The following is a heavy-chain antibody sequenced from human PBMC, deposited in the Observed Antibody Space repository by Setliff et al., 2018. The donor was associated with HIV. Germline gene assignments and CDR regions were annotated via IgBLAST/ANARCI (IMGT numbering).Heavy chain of an antibody. J-gene: IGHJ5*02. V-gene: IGHV4-59*01. CDR3: ARVAKESSFFSASGPSYFDP. CDR2: IHCRGIV. CDR1: GGSMKNFY. Sequence: SETLSLTCTASGGSMKNFYWSWIRQVPGGRLQWIGHIHCRGIVNYSPSLSNRLTISAQTSKNQFSLTLNSVTTADTALYFCARVAKESSFFSASGPSYFDPWGHGTLVTVSS. D-gene: IGHD1-26*01.